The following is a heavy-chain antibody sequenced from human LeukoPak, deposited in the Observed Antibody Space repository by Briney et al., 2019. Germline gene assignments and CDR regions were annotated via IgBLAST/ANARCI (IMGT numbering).Heavy chain of an antibody. J-gene: IGHJ4*02. CDR1: GGSFSGYY. D-gene: IGHD3-16*02. Sequence: SETLSLTCAVYGGSFSGYYWSWIRQPPGKGLEWIGEINHSGSTNYNPSLKSRVTISVDTSKNQFSLKLSSVTAAVTAVYYCARGGFGGVIVDPFDYWGQGTLVTVSS. CDR2: INHSGST. V-gene: IGHV4-34*01. CDR3: ARGGFGGVIVDPFDY.